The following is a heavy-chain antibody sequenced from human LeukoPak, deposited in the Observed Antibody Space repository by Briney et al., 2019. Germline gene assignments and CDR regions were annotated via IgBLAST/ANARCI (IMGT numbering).Heavy chain of an antibody. Sequence: GGSLRLSCAASGFTFSSYGMHWVRQAPGKGLEWVAVISYDGSNKYYADSVKGRFTISRDNSKNTLYLQMNSLRAEDTAVYYCARELDDSSGYYRHPVDYWGQGTLVTVSS. V-gene: IGHV3-30*03. J-gene: IGHJ4*02. CDR3: ARELDDSSGYYRHPVDY. CDR2: ISYDGSNK. D-gene: IGHD3-22*01. CDR1: GFTFSSYG.